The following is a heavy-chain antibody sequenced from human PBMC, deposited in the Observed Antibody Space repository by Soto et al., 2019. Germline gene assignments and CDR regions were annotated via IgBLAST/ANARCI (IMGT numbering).Heavy chain of an antibody. Sequence: PGGSLRLSCAASGFSLSYHGVNWVRQAPGKGLEWISSVNRGASSLYYAESVKGRFTMSRDDAKNSVYLQMNSLRDEDTAVYYCARQINWRDGGAWGQGTLVTVSS. CDR1: GFSLSYHG. CDR3: ARQINWRDGGA. V-gene: IGHV3-48*02. CDR2: VNRGASSL. J-gene: IGHJ5*02. D-gene: IGHD3-16*01.